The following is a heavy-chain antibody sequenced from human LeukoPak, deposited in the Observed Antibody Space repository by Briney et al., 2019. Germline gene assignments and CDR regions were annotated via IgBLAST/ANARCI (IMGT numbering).Heavy chain of an antibody. Sequence: GASVKVSCKASGYTFTSYAMHWVRQAPGQRLEWMGWINAGNGNTKYSQKFQGRVTITRDTSASTAYMELSSLRSEDTAVYYCARRIVGATTADYWGQGTLVTVSP. CDR3: ARRIVGATTADY. CDR2: INAGNGNT. CDR1: GYTFTSYA. D-gene: IGHD1-26*01. V-gene: IGHV1-3*01. J-gene: IGHJ4*02.